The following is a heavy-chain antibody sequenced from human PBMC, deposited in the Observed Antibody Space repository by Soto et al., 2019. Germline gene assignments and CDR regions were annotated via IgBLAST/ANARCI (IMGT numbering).Heavy chain of an antibody. CDR2: SNPSSGGT. V-gene: IGHV1-2*02. D-gene: IGHD1-7*01. Sequence: QVQLVPSGAEVKKPGASVKVSCKAAGYTFTGYCMHWVRQAPGQGLEWMGGSNPSSGGTNYAQKFQGRVTMTRDTSISTAYMELSRLRSDDTAVYYCAHRESITGTTLVDYWGQGTLVTVSS. CDR3: AHRESITGTTLVDY. J-gene: IGHJ4*02. CDR1: GYTFTGYC.